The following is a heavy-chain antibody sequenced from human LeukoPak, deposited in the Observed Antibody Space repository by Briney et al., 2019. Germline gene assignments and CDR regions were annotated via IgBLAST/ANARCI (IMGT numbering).Heavy chain of an antibody. Sequence: GASVKVSCKASGYTFTGYYMHWVRQAPGQGLKWMGWINPNSGGTNYAQKFQGRVTMTRDTSISTAYMELSRLRSDDTAVYYCARDLRYYDFWSGWNYYYYGMDVWGQGTTVTVSS. CDR1: GYTFTGYY. CDR3: ARDLRYYDFWSGWNYYYYGMDV. V-gene: IGHV1-2*02. J-gene: IGHJ6*02. CDR2: INPNSGGT. D-gene: IGHD3-3*01.